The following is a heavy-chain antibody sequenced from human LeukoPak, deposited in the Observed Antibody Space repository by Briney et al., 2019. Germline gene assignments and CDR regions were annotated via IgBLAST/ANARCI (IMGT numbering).Heavy chain of an antibody. J-gene: IGHJ6*02. CDR3: ARDSDVVVVAATRARLYGMDV. V-gene: IGHV3-33*01. Sequence: GGSLRLSCAASGFTFSSYGMHWVRQAPGKGLEWVAVIWYDGSNKYYADSVKGRFTISRDNSKNTLHLQMNSLRAEDTAVYYCARDSDVVVVAATRARLYGMDVWGQGTTVTVSS. CDR1: GFTFSSYG. D-gene: IGHD2-15*01. CDR2: IWYDGSNK.